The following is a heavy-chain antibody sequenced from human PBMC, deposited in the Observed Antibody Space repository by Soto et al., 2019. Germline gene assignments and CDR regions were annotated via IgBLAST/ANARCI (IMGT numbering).Heavy chain of an antibody. CDR2: INSRGDNT. Sequence: GGSLRLSSAASGFTFINHVMSRVRQAPGKGPEWVSSINSRGDNTYYAGSVRGRFTISRDNSKSTLYLQMNSLRAEDTAVYYCGNGLENHYNYDYWGQGTLVTVSS. V-gene: IGHV3-23*01. D-gene: IGHD3-16*01. CDR1: GFTFINHV. CDR3: GNGLENHYNYDY. J-gene: IGHJ4*02.